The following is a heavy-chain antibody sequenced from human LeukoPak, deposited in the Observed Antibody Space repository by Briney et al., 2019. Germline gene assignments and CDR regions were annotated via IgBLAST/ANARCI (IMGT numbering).Heavy chain of an antibody. CDR3: ARGGGYDYGDGPYGAFDI. Sequence: SETLSLTCAVYGGSLSGYYWSWIRQPPGKGLEWIGEINHSGSTNYNPSLKSRVTISVDTSKNQFSLKLSSVTAADTAVYYCARGGGYDYGDGPYGAFDIWGQGTMVTVSS. CDR2: INHSGST. V-gene: IGHV4-34*01. D-gene: IGHD4-17*01. J-gene: IGHJ3*02. CDR1: GGSLSGYY.